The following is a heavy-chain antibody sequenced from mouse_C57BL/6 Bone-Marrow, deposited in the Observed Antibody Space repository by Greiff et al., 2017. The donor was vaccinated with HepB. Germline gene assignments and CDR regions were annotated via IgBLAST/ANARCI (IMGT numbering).Heavy chain of an antibody. CDR3: TNHYYGSSLFAY. Sequence: EVQLQQSGAELVRPGASVKLSCTASGFNIKDDYMHWVKQRPEQGLEWIGWIDPENGDTEYASKFQGKATITADTSSNTAYLQLSSLTSEDTAVYFCTNHYYGSSLFAYWGQGTLVTVSA. J-gene: IGHJ3*01. D-gene: IGHD1-1*01. CDR2: IDPENGDT. CDR1: GFNIKDDY. V-gene: IGHV14-4*01.